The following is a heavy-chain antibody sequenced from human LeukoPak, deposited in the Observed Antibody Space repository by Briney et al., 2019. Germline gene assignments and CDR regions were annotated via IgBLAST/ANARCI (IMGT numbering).Heavy chain of an antibody. CDR2: ITGGGGTT. CDR3: AKESPYRSGWWYFDL. Sequence: GGFLRLSCAASGFIFSTYALSWVRHAPGKGLEWGSVITGGGGTTYYADSVKGRFTSSDDNSKNTLFLQMNSLRGEDTAVYYCAKESPYRSGWWYFDLWGRGTLVTVSS. J-gene: IGHJ2*01. CDR1: GFIFSTYA. D-gene: IGHD6-25*01. V-gene: IGHV3-23*01.